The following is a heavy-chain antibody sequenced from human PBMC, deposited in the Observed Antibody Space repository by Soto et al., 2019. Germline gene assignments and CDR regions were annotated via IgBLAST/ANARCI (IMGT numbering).Heavy chain of an antibody. J-gene: IGHJ6*02. CDR3: ARGAFCGGAPGCRDMDV. V-gene: IGHV1-18*01. CDR2: ISAYNGNT. CDR1: GYNFISHS. Sequence: ASVTVSCKSSGYNFISHSITWVRQAPAQGLEWMGRISAYNGNTNYAQKLQGRVTMTTDTSTNTAYMELRSLRSDDTAVYYCARGAFCGGAPGCRDMDVWGQGTTVTVSS. D-gene: IGHD2-21*01.